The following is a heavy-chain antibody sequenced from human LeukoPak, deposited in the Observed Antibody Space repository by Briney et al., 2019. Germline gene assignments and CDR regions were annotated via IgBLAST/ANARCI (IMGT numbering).Heavy chain of an antibody. Sequence: SETLSLTCTVSGGSTSNYYWSWIRQPPGKGLEWIAYIFQSGDARYNPSPKSRVTIALDTSTNQFSLTLSSVTAADTAVYYCARRGCSSTSCYRRDTGLDYWGQGTLVTVSS. D-gene: IGHD2-2*02. V-gene: IGHV4-59*08. CDR1: GGSTSNYY. J-gene: IGHJ4*02. CDR3: ARRGCSSTSCYRRDTGLDY. CDR2: IFQSGDA.